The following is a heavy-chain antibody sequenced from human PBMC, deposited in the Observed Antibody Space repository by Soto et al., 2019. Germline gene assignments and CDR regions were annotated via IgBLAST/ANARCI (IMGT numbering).Heavy chain of an antibody. CDR3: ARDEGGYGSSTSCYTPVIDWFDP. D-gene: IGHD2-2*02. Sequence: QVQLQESGPGLVKPSETLSLTCTVSGGSISSYYWSWIRQPAGKGLEWIGRIYTSGSTNYNPSLTSRVTMSVDTSKNQFYLKLSSVTAADTAVYYCARDEGGYGSSTSCYTPVIDWFDPWGQGTLVTVSS. V-gene: IGHV4-4*07. CDR1: GGSISSYY. J-gene: IGHJ5*02. CDR2: IYTSGST.